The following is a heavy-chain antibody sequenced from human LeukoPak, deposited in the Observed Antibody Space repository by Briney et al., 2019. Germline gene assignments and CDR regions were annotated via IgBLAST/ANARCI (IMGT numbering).Heavy chain of an antibody. V-gene: IGHV1-18*04. J-gene: IGHJ6*04. CDR1: GYTFTSYG. Sequence: ASVKVSCKASGYTFTSYGISWVRQAPGQGLEWMGWISAYNGNTNYAQKLQGRVTMTTDTSTCTAYMELRSLRSDDTAVYYCARDRGSGSYYSPDYYYYGMDVWGKGTTVTVSS. CDR3: ARDRGSGSYYSPDYYYYGMDV. CDR2: ISAYNGNT. D-gene: IGHD3-10*01.